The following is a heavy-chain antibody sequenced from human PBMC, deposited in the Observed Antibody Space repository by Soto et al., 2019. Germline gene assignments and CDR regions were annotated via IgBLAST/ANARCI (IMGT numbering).Heavy chain of an antibody. Sequence: QVQLQESGPGLVKPSGTLSLTCAVSGGSISSSNWWSWVRQPPGKGLEWIGEIYHSGSTNYNPSLKSRVTISVDKSKNQFSRNLSSVPAADTAVYYCARLLGYCSGGSCYWGWFDPWGQGTLVTVSS. J-gene: IGHJ5*02. CDR1: GGSISSSNW. V-gene: IGHV4-4*02. CDR3: ARLLGYCSGGSCYWGWFDP. CDR2: IYHSGST. D-gene: IGHD2-15*01.